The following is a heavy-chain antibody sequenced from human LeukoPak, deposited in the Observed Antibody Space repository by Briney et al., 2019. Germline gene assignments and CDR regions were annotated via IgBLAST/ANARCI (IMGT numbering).Heavy chain of an antibody. V-gene: IGHV3-23*01. CDR3: AKVIFEVVVVPAAADY. CDR1: GFTFTSYA. Sequence: QAGGSLRLSCAGSGFTFTSYAMSWARQAPGKGLEWVSGISGSGGNTYYADSVQGRFTISRDNSKNTLYLQMNSLRAEDTAVYYCAKVIFEVVVVPAAADYWGQGTLVTVSS. CDR2: ISGSGGNT. D-gene: IGHD2-2*01. J-gene: IGHJ4*02.